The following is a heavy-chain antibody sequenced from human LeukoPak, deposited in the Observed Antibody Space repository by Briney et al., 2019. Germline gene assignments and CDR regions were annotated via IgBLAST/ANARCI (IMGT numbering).Heavy chain of an antibody. CDR3: AKAPANYVDTAMGTFDY. V-gene: IGHV3-23*01. J-gene: IGHJ4*02. Sequence: GGSLRLSCAASGYTFSSYAMSWVRQAPGKGLEWVSAISGSGISTYYADSVKGRFTISRDNSKNTLYLQMNSLRAEDTAVYYCAKAPANYVDTAMGTFDYWGQGTLVTVSS. CDR1: GYTFSSYA. D-gene: IGHD5-18*01. CDR2: ISGSGIST.